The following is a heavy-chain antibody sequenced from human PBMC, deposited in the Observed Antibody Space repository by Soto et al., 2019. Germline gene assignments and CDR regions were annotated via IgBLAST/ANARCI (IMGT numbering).Heavy chain of an antibody. CDR3: AKDFGYSFSLDY. Sequence: LRLSCAASGFTFTTFGLHWVRQAPGKGLEWVAMISYDGSNEFFADSVKGRFTISRDNSKNTLYLQMNSLRGEDTAIYYCAKDFGYSFSLDYWGQGTLVTVSS. D-gene: IGHD5-18*01. V-gene: IGHV3-30*18. CDR2: ISYDGSNE. J-gene: IGHJ4*02. CDR1: GFTFTTFG.